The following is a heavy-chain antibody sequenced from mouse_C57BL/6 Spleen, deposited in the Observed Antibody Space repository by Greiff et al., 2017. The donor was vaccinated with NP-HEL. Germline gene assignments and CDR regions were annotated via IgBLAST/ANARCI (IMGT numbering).Heavy chain of an antibody. J-gene: IGHJ4*01. D-gene: IGHD1-1*01. CDR1: GFTFSSYA. CDR2: ISSGGDYI. V-gene: IGHV5-9-1*02. Sequence: EVHLVESGEGLVKPGGSLKLSCAASGFTFSSYAMSWVRQTPEKRLEWVAYISSGGDYIYYADTVKGRFTISRDNARNTLYLQMSSLKSEDTAMYYCTRDLTTVVAMDYWGQGTSVTVSS. CDR3: TRDLTTVVAMDY.